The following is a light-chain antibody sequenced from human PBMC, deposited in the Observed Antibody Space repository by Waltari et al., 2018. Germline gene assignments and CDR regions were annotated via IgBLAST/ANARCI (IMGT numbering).Light chain of an antibody. CDR1: QSVSVN. Sequence: EVVLTQSPATLSLSPGERATLSCRASQSVSVNLAWYQQRPGQAPRLLIYSASTIATGIPARFSGSGSGTEVTLTISSMESEDFAVYYCQQSHNWPPLTFGGGTKVEIK. V-gene: IGKV3-15*01. J-gene: IGKJ4*01. CDR3: QQSHNWPPLT. CDR2: SAS.